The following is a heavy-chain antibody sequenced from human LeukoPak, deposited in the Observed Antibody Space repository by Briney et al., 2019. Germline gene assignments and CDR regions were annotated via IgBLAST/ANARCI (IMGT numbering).Heavy chain of an antibody. D-gene: IGHD3-22*01. CDR1: GFTFSSYA. Sequence: GGSLRLSCAASGFTFSSYAMHWVHQAPGKGLEWVAVISYDGSNKYYADSVKGRFTISRDNSKNTLYLQMNSLRAEDTAVYYCAREIPMGYDSSGYGYYYGMDVWGQGTTVTVSS. V-gene: IGHV3-30-3*01. J-gene: IGHJ6*02. CDR3: AREIPMGYDSSGYGYYYGMDV. CDR2: ISYDGSNK.